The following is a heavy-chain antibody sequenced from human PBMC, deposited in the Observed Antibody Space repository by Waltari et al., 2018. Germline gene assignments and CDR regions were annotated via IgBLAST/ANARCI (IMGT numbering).Heavy chain of an antibody. V-gene: IGHV4-59*01. CDR3: ARDRGYQDY. CDR1: GGSISSYY. D-gene: IGHD3-10*01. Sequence: QVQLQESGPGLVKPSETLSLTCTVSGGSISSYYWSWIRQPPGKGLGWIGYIYSSGSTNSTPSLKSRVCISVDPSQNQFSLKVRSMTAADTAVYYCARDRGYQDYWGQGTLVTVSS. CDR2: IYSSGST. J-gene: IGHJ4*02.